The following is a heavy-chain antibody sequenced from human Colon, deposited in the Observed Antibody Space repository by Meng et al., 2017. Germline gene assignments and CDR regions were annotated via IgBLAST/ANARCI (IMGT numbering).Heavy chain of an antibody. J-gene: IGHJ5*02. V-gene: IGHV4-59*01. D-gene: IGHD6-19*01. CDR1: GGSISSYY. CDR2: ISYSGST. CDR3: ARGIAVADNWFDP. Sequence: QVQVQGSGPGLVKPSETLSITCTGSGGSISSYYWSWIRQPPGKGLEWIGYISYSGSTNYNPSLKSRVTISVDTSKNRFSLRLSSVTAADTAVYYCARGIAVADNWFDPWGQGTLVTVSS.